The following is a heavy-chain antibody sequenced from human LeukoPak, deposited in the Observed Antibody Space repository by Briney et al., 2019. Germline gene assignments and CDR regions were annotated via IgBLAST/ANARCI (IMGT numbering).Heavy chain of an antibody. CDR2: ISSYDGNT. Sequence: ASVNVSCKASGYVFSSYGFSWVRQAPGQGLEWMGWISSYDGNTKSVDKLQGRVTMTTDTSTSTAYMELRSLRSDDTAVYYCARDAYGSGKGYFDYWGQGTLVTVSS. J-gene: IGHJ4*02. V-gene: IGHV1-18*01. D-gene: IGHD3-10*01. CDR3: ARDAYGSGKGYFDY. CDR1: GYVFSSYG.